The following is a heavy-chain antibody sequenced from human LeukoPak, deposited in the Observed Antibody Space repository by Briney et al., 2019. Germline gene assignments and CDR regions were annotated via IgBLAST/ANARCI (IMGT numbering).Heavy chain of an antibody. J-gene: IGHJ3*02. CDR1: GYTFTGYY. CDR2: INPNSGGT. D-gene: IGHD2-2*01. CDR3: AGEGVVPAAHRDAFDI. V-gene: IGHV1-2*02. Sequence: ASVKVSCKTSGYTFTGYYMHWVRQAPGQGLEWMGWINPNSGGTSYAQKFQGRVTMTRDTSISTAYMELSRLRSDDTAVYYCAGEGVVPAAHRDAFDIWGQGTMVTVSS.